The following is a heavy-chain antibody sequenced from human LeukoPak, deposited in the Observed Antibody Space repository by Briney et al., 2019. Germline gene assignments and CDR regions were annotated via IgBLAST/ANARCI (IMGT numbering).Heavy chain of an antibody. J-gene: IGHJ6*03. CDR1: GGTFSSYA. CDR2: IIPIFGTA. Sequence: SVKVSCKASGGTFSSYAISWVRQAPGQGLERMGGIIPIFGTANYAQKFQGRVTITTDESTSTAYMELSSLRSEDTAVYYCARVVGARYYYYYYMDVWGKGTTVTVSS. V-gene: IGHV1-69*05. D-gene: IGHD1-26*01. CDR3: ARVVGARYYYYYYMDV.